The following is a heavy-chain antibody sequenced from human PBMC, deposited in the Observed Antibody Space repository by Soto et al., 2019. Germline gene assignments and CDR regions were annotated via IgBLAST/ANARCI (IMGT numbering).Heavy chain of an antibody. Sequence: QITLKESGPTLVRPTQTLTLTCTFSGFSLSTTGVGVGWIRPPPGKALEWLALIYWDDDKRYSPSLKSRPTITKDTSKNEVILTMPNMDPVDTATYYCAQRLRVYVLGSERANDCDPWCQGTLVTVSS. V-gene: IGHV2-5*02. D-gene: IGHD1-1*01. CDR1: GFSLSTTGVG. J-gene: IGHJ5*02. CDR2: IYWDDDK. CDR3: AQRLRVYVLGSERANDCDP.